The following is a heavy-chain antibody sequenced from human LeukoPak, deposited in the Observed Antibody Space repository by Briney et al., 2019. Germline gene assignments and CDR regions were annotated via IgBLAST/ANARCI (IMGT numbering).Heavy chain of an antibody. D-gene: IGHD4-17*01. CDR1: GFTFSTDR. Sequence: PGGSLRLSCVASGFTFSTDRMNWARQAPGKGLEWVSTIYSGSDYIYYADSVRGRFTISRDNAKNSLYLQMNSLRAEDTAVYYCAREYYGDYEFRNGNWFDPWGQGTLVTVSS. CDR2: IYSGSDYI. CDR3: AREYYGDYEFRNGNWFDP. J-gene: IGHJ5*02. V-gene: IGHV3-21*01.